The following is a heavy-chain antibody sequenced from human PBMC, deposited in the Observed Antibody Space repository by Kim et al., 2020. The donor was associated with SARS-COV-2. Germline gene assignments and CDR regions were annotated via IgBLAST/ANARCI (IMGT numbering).Heavy chain of an antibody. D-gene: IGHD2-2*01. CDR3: ARVELGYCSSTSCYFLDY. J-gene: IGHJ4*02. V-gene: IGHV4-34*01. Sequence: KSRVTISVDTSKNQFSLKLSSVTAADTAVYYCARVELGYCSSTSCYFLDYWGQGTLVTVSS.